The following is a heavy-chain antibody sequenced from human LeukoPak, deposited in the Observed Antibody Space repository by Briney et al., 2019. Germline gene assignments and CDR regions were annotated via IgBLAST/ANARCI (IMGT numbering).Heavy chain of an antibody. CDR3: ARGGYPRY. D-gene: IGHD3-22*01. J-gene: IGHJ4*02. CDR2: IGSGGHT. V-gene: IGHV3-69-1*01. Sequence: GGSLRLSCDTSGFSFSDYGMNWVRQARGKGLEWVSSIGSGGHTFYADSVKGRFTISRDNAKNSMYLQMNSLRAEDTAVYYCARGGYPRYWGQGSLVTVSS. CDR1: GFSFSDYG.